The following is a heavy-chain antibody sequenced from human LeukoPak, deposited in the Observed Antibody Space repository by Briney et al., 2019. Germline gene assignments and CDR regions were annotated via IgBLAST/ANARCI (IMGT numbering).Heavy chain of an antibody. D-gene: IGHD4-17*01. J-gene: IGHJ4*02. V-gene: IGHV4-34*01. CDR2: INHSGYT. Sequence: SETLSLTCGVSGVSFDDYYWSWVRQTPGKGLEWLGEINHSGYTNDSPSLKSRVTLAIDTSRKQFSLNLRSVTVADAGIYYCTRMTTGHDYWGQGTLVTVSS. CDR1: GVSFDDYY. CDR3: TRMTTGHDY.